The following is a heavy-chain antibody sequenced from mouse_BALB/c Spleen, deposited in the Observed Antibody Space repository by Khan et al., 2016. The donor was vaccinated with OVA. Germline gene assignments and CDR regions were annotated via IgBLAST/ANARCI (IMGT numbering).Heavy chain of an antibody. D-gene: IGHD2-12*01. CDR1: GFNIKDYY. Sequence: VQLQQSGAELVRPGALVKLSCKASGFNIKDYYMHWVKQRPEQGLEWIGWIDPENGNTIYDPKFQGKASITADTSSNTAYLQLSSLTSEDTAVYYCARLSYDGVDYWGQGTTLTVSS. J-gene: IGHJ2*01. V-gene: IGHV14-1*02. CDR3: ARLSYDGVDY. CDR2: IDPENGNT.